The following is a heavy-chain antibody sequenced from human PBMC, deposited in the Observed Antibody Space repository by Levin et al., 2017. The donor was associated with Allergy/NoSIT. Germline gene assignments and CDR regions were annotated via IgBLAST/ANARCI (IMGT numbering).Heavy chain of an antibody. CDR2: IKQDGSER. CDR1: GFTFSSYW. V-gene: IGHV3-7*01. Sequence: GGSLRLSCAASGFTFSSYWMTWVRQAPGKGLEWVASIKQDGSERYYVDSVKGRFTISKDNAKNSLYLQMNSLRPEDTAVYYCARDLSGYGSAWYTLDYWGQGTLVAVSS. D-gene: IGHD6-19*01. CDR3: ARDLSGYGSAWYTLDY. J-gene: IGHJ4*02.